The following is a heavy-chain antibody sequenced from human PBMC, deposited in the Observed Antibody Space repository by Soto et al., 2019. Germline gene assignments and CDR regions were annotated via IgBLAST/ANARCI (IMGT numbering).Heavy chain of an antibody. J-gene: IGHJ4*02. CDR3: ARMVRGVIFDY. CDR1: GGSISTYF. V-gene: IGHV4-59*01. Sequence: QVQLQESGPGLVKPSETLSLTCSVSGGSISTYFWCWIRQPPGKGLVLIGYIHYSGSTNYNPYLKSRVTISADTSKNQFSLKLRSVTAADSAVYYCARMVRGVIFDYWGQGTLVTVSS. D-gene: IGHD3-10*01. CDR2: IHYSGST.